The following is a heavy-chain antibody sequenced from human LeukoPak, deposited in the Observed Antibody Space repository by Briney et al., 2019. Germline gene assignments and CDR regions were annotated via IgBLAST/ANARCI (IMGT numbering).Heavy chain of an antibody. Sequence: SVKVSCKASGYTFTSYDINWVRQATGQGLEWMGGIIPIFGTANYAQKFQGRVTITADESTSTAYMELSSLRSEDTAVYYCARDHGWLRFGAWGQGTLVTVSS. V-gene: IGHV1-69*13. CDR3: ARDHGWLRFGA. J-gene: IGHJ5*02. CDR2: IIPIFGTA. D-gene: IGHD5-12*01. CDR1: GYTFTSYD.